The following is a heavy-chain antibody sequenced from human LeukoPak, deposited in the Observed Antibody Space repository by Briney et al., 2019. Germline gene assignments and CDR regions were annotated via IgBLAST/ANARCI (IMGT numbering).Heavy chain of an antibody. D-gene: IGHD6-6*01. CDR2: IYSSGST. V-gene: IGHV4-61*02. J-gene: IGHJ6*03. Sequence: SETLSLTCTVSGGSINSGSHYWSWIRQPAGKGLEWIGRIYSSGSTNYNPSLKSRVTMSVDTSKNQFSLKLSSVTAADTAMYYCARGESSSSPLYYYYYYMDVWGKGTTVTVSS. CDR3: ARGESSSSPLYYYYYYMDV. CDR1: GGSINSGSHY.